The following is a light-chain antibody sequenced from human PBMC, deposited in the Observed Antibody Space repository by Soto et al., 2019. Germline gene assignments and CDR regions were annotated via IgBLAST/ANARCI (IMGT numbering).Light chain of an antibody. V-gene: IGKV3-11*01. CDR2: DAS. Sequence: EIVLTQSPATLSLSPGERATLSCWASQSVAWYQQKPGQAPRLLIHDASKRATGIPARFSGSGSGTEFTLTISSLEPEDFAVYYCQQRRNGALTFGGGTKVEIK. CDR1: QSV. CDR3: QQRRNGALT. J-gene: IGKJ4*01.